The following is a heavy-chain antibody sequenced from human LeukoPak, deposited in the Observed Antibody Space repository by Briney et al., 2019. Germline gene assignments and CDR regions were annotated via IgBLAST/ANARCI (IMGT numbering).Heavy chain of an antibody. Sequence: VSVKVSCKASGYTFTGYYMHWVRQAPGQGLEWMGWINPNSGGTNYAQKFQGRVTMTRDTSISTAYMELSRLRSDDTAVYYCARGGVVVVPAATPNWFDPWGQGTLVTVSS. CDR1: GYTFTGYY. CDR3: ARGGVVVVPAATPNWFDP. D-gene: IGHD2-2*01. J-gene: IGHJ5*02. V-gene: IGHV1-2*02. CDR2: INPNSGGT.